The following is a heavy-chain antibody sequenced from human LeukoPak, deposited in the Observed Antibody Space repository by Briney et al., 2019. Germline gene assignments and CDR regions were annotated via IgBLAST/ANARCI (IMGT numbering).Heavy chain of an antibody. D-gene: IGHD2-8*01. Sequence: SETLSLTCAVYGGSFRGFYWSWIRQPPGKGREWIGQINHIGGTTYNPSLKSRVTISIDTSKNQFSLRLTSVTAADTAMYYCARGQSEVFYWGQGTLVTVSS. CDR1: GGSFRGFY. CDR3: ARGQSEVFY. J-gene: IGHJ4*02. CDR2: INHIGGT. V-gene: IGHV4-34*01.